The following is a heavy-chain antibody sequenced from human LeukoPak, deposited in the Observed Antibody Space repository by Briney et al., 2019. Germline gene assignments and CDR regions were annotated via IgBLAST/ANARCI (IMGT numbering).Heavy chain of an antibody. V-gene: IGHV4-34*01. CDR1: GGSFSGYY. D-gene: IGHD5-12*01. CDR3: ARSGYSGYGTRPVFDY. Sequence: PSETLSLTCAVYGGSFSGYYWSWIRQPPGKGLEWIGEINHSGSTNYNPSLKSRVTISVDTSKNQFSLKLSSVTAADTAVYYCARSGYSGYGTRPVFDYWGQGTLVTVSS. J-gene: IGHJ4*02. CDR2: INHSGST.